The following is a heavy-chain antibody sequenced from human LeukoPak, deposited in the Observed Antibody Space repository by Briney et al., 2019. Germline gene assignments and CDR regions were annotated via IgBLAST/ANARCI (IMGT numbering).Heavy chain of an antibody. Sequence: SETLSLTCTVSGGSISSYYWSWIRQPPGKGLEWIGYISYSGSTNFNPSLKSRVTISVDTSKNQFSLELRSVTAADTTVYYCAREGTAGATRSWFVPWGEGKLVTVSS. CDR1: GGSISSYY. D-gene: IGHD1-1*01. CDR2: ISYSGST. V-gene: IGHV4-59*01. CDR3: AREGTAGATRSWFVP. J-gene: IGHJ5*02.